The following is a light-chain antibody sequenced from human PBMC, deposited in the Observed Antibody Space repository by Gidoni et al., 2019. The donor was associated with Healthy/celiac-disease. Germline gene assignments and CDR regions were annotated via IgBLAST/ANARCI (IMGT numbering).Light chain of an antibody. J-gene: IGKJ1*01. CDR3: QQYGSSPPT. V-gene: IGKV3-20*01. Sequence: EIVFTQSPGTLSLSPGERATLSCRASQSVRSSYLAWYQQKPGQAPRLLIYGASSRATGIPDRFSGSGSGTDFTLTISRLEPEDFAVYYCQQYGSSPPTFGQGTKVEIK. CDR1: QSVRSSY. CDR2: GAS.